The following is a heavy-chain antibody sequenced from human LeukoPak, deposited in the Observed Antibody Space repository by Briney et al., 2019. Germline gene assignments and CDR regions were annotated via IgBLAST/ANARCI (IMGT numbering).Heavy chain of an antibody. J-gene: IGHJ4*02. CDR2: IYHSGST. V-gene: IGHV4-38-2*02. Sequence: SETLSLTCTVSGYSISSGYFWGWIRQPPGKGLEWIGSIYHSGSTYSNPSLKSRVTISLDTSKNQFSLNLSSVTAADTAVYYCARVPSGVELTFDYWGQGTLVTVSS. CDR1: GYSISSGYF. CDR3: ARVPSGVELTFDY. D-gene: IGHD1-7*01.